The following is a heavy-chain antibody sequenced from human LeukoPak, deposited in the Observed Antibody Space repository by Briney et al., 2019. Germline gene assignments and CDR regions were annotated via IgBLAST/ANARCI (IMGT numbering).Heavy chain of an antibody. CDR3: AKDHGDYSFDY. J-gene: IGHJ4*02. D-gene: IGHD4-17*01. V-gene: IGHV3-23*01. Sequence: GGSLRLSCAASGFTVSSYALSWVRQAPGKGLEWVSALSGNGAKTYYADSVKGRFTVYRDNSKNTLYLQMNSLRVDDTAIYYCAKDHGDYSFDYWGQGTLVTVSS. CDR1: GFTVSSYA. CDR2: LSGNGAKT.